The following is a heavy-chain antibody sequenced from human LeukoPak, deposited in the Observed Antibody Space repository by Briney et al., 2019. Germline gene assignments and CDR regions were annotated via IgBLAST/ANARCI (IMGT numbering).Heavy chain of an antibody. V-gene: IGHV4-34*01. CDR2: INHSGST. CDR1: GGPFSGYY. J-gene: IGHJ4*02. D-gene: IGHD4-17*01. CDR3: ARGGDYTTFDY. Sequence: SSETLSLTCAVYGGPFSGYYWSWIRQPPGKGLEWIGEINHSGSTNYNPSLKSRVTISVDTSKNQFSLKLSSVTAADTAVYYCARGGDYTTFDYWGQGTLVTVSS.